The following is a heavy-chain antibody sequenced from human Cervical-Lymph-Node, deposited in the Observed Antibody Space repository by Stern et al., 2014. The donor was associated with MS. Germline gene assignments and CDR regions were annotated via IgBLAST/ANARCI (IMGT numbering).Heavy chain of an antibody. V-gene: IGHV1-69*06. D-gene: IGHD3-10*02. J-gene: IGHJ5*02. Sequence: VQLEESGADVKKPGCSVRVSCKASGGTVRSHTIRWVRQAPGQGLEWMAGIFPVFRTPNYALKLQGRVTITADKSTSTAYLELNSLRSDDSAVYYCAREVTMVGFDPWGQGTLVTVSS. CDR2: IFPVFRTP. CDR1: GGTVRSHT. CDR3: AREVTMVGFDP.